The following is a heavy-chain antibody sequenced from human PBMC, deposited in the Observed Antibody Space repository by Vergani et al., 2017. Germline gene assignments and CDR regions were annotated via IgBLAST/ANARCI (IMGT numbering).Heavy chain of an antibody. J-gene: IGHJ4*02. V-gene: IGHV3-23*01. CDR1: GFTFSSYA. CDR3: AKDISNYYDSSGYLDY. CDR2: ISGSGGST. D-gene: IGHD3-22*01. Sequence: EVQLLESGGGLVQPGGSLRLSCAASGFTFSSYAMSWVRQAPGKGLEWVSAISGSGGSTYYADSVKGRFTISRDNAKNSLYLQMNSLRAEDTAVYYCAKDISNYYDSSGYLDYWGQGTLVTVSS.